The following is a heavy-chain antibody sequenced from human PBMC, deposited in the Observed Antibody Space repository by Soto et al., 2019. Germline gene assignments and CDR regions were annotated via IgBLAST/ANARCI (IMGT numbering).Heavy chain of an antibody. J-gene: IGHJ4*02. CDR3: GRRYRGYLDN. CDR1: GESISRYY. CDR2: IYYSGST. V-gene: IGHV4-59*01. D-gene: IGHD3-16*02. Sequence: EPLSVTRRVSGESISRYYRSWIRQPPGKGLEWIGYIYYSGSTNYNPSLKSRVTISVDTSKNQFSLKLSSVTAADPAVYYCGRRYRGYLDNWGPGTVVTVSS.